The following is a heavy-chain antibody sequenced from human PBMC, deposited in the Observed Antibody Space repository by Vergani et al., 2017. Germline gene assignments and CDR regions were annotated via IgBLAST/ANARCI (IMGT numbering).Heavy chain of an antibody. D-gene: IGHD6-13*01. V-gene: IGHV3-33*01. J-gene: IGHJ2*01. CDR2: IWYDGSNK. Sequence: QVQLVESGGGVVQPGRSLRLSCAASGFIFSSYGMHWVRQAPGKGLEWVAVIWYDGSNKYYADSVKGRFTISRDNSKNTLYLQMNSLRAEDTAVYYCARAERQQQLDVAWYFDLWGRGTLVTVSS. CDR1: GFIFSSYG. CDR3: ARAERQQQLDVAWYFDL.